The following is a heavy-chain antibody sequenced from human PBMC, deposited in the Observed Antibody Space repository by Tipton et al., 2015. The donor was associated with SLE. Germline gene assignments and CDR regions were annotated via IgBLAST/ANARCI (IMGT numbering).Heavy chain of an antibody. CDR2: ISGYNGNT. CDR1: GNTFTSDG. V-gene: IGHV1-18*01. J-gene: IGHJ3*02. CDR3: ARDFRHFDI. Sequence: QLVQSGAEVKKPGASVKVSCKTSGNTFTSDGISWVRQAPGQGLEWMGWISGYNGNTNYAQKFQDRVTMTTDTSTSTAYMELRSLRSDDTAVYFCARDFRHFDIWGQGTMVTVSS.